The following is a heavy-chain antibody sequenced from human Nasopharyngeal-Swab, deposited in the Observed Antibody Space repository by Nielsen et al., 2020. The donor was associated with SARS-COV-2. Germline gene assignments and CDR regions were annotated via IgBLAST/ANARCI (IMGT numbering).Heavy chain of an antibody. J-gene: IGHJ4*02. Sequence: GESLKISCTASGFSFSNYFMNWVRQAPGKGLQWLSTISGSGHRTYYADSVKGRFTISRDNSQNTLYLQMNSLRAEDTAVYYCAKDFRHNYDYWSGYFTNWGQGTLVTVSS. D-gene: IGHD3-3*01. V-gene: IGHV3-23*01. CDR1: GFSFSNYF. CDR2: ISGSGHRT. CDR3: AKDFRHNYDYWSGYFTN.